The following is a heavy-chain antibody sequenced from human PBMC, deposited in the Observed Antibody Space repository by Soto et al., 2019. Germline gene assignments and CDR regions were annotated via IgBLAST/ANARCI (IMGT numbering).Heavy chain of an antibody. J-gene: IGHJ5*02. D-gene: IGHD3-3*01. Sequence: PSETLSLTCAVYGGSFSGYYWSWIRQPPGKGLEWIGEISHSGSTNYNPSLKSRVTISVDTSKNQFSLKLSSVTAADTAVYYCARANAGMYDFWSGYSNMNNWFDPWGQGTLVTVSS. CDR3: ARANAGMYDFWSGYSNMNNWFDP. CDR1: GGSFSGYY. CDR2: ISHSGST. V-gene: IGHV4-34*01.